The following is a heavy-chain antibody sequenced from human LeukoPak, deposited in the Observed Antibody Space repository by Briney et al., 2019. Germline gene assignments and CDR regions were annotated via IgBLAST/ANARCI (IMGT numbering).Heavy chain of an antibody. Sequence: GGSLRLSCAASGFTFSTYFMHWVRQAPGKGLEWVADIASDGSHTFYVESVKGRFTISRDNSKNTPYLQMNSLRAEDTAVYFCARERQDTILHSGAFDIWGQGTMVAVSS. CDR3: ARERQDTILHSGAFDI. J-gene: IGHJ3*02. CDR2: IASDGSHT. D-gene: IGHD2-21*01. V-gene: IGHV3-30-3*01. CDR1: GFTFSTYF.